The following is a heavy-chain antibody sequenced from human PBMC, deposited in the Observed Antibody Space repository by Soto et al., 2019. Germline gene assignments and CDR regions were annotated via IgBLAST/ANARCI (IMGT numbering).Heavy chain of an antibody. J-gene: IGHJ4*02. Sequence: QVQLVQSGAEVKKPGSSVRVSCKASGDTFTFYSINWVLQAPVLGLEWMGRINPILSMSNYAQRFQGRVTMTADKSTSTAYMELSSLRSEDTAMYYCASSYGSGYRAFDYWGQGALVTVSS. V-gene: IGHV1-69*02. D-gene: IGHD3-10*01. CDR1: GDTFTFYS. CDR2: INPILSMS. CDR3: ASSYGSGYRAFDY.